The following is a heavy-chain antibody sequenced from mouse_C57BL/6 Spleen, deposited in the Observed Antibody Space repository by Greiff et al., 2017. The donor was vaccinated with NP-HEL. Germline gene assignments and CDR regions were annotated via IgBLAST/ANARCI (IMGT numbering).Heavy chain of an antibody. CDR1: GYTFTSYW. V-gene: IGHV1-64*01. Sequence: QVQLQQPGAELVKPGASVKLSCKASGYTFTSYWMHWVKQRPGQGLEWIGMIHPNSGSTNYNEKFKSKATLTVDKSSSTAYMQLSSLTSEDSAVYYCARDYDEGGFDVWGTGTTVTVSS. J-gene: IGHJ1*03. D-gene: IGHD2-4*01. CDR2: IHPNSGST. CDR3: ARDYDEGGFDV.